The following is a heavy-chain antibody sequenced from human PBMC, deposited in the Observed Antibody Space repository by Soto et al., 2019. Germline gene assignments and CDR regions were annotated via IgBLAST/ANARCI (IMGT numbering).Heavy chain of an antibody. V-gene: IGHV1-69*13. J-gene: IGHJ5*02. CDR2: IIPIFGTA. CDR1: GGTFSSYA. CDR3: AVIGYCSGGSCYEP. D-gene: IGHD2-15*01. Sequence: SVKVSCKASGGTFSSYAISWVRQAPGQGLEWTGGIIPIFGTANYAQKFQGRVTITADESTSTAYMELSSLRSEDTAVYYCAVIGYCSGGSCYEPWGQGTLVTVSS.